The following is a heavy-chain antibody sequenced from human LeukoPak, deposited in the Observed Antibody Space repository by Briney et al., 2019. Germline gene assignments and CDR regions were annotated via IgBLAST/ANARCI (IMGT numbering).Heavy chain of an antibody. CDR3: ARETPSRYFDY. Sequence: ASVKVSCKASGYTLTTYDINWVRRAPGQGLEWMGWMNPNSGKTGYAQKFQDRITITRNTSISTAYMELSSLGSEDTAVYYCARETPSRYFDYWGQGTLVTVSS. D-gene: IGHD4-23*01. CDR2: MNPNSGKT. V-gene: IGHV1-8*01. CDR1: GYTLTTYD. J-gene: IGHJ4*02.